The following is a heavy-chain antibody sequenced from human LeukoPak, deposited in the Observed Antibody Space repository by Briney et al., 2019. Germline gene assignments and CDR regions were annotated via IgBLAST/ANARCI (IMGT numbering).Heavy chain of an antibody. CDR3: ASRGDCSSTSCIYYFDY. D-gene: IGHD2-2*01. J-gene: IGHJ4*02. CDR2: IYHSGST. V-gene: IGHV4-34*01. Sequence: PSETLSLTCAVYGGSFSGYYWSWIRQPPGKGLEWIGEIYHSGSTNYSPSLKSRVTISVDTSKNQFSLKLSSVTAADTAVYYCASRGDCSSTSCIYYFDYWGQGTLVTVSS. CDR1: GGSFSGYY.